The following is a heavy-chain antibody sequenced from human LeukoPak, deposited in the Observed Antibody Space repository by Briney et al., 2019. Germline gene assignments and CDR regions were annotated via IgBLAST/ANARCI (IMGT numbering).Heavy chain of an antibody. V-gene: IGHV1-69*13. J-gene: IGHJ5*02. CDR1: GGTFSSYA. CDR3: ARGGPSGSYRNWFDP. Sequence: VASVKVSCKASGGTFSSYAISWVRQAPGQGLEWMGGIIPIFGTANYAQKFQGRVTITADESTSTAYMELSSLRSEDTAVYYCARGGPSGSYRNWFDPWGQGTLVTVSS. D-gene: IGHD1-26*01. CDR2: IIPIFGTA.